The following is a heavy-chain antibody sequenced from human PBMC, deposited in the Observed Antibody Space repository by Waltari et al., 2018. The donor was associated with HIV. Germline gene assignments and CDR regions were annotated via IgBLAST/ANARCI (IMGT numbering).Heavy chain of an antibody. V-gene: IGHV3-30*18. Sequence: LVESGGDVVQPGRSLRLSCSASGFTFRYYVMHWVRQTPGKGLEWVAFVSFDSSDFYYADSVKGRFTVSRDNSKNTLFLQMDSLKSEDTSLYYCAKAPTTSLSLIQGFWGQGTLVTVSS. CDR2: VSFDSSDF. J-gene: IGHJ4*02. CDR3: AKAPTTSLSLIQGF. CDR1: GFTFRYYV.